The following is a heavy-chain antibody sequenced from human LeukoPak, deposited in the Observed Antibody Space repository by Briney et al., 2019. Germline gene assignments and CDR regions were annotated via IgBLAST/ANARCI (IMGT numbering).Heavy chain of an antibody. CDR1: GFTFTSYA. Sequence: PGGSLRLSCAASGFTFTSYAMSWVRQAPGKGLDWVSTISGSAVSTWYADSVKGRFTISRDNSKNTLYLQMNSLRAEDTAVYYCAKDSSSAWFDPWGQGTLVTVFS. J-gene: IGHJ5*02. CDR3: AKDSSSAWFDP. V-gene: IGHV3-23*01. D-gene: IGHD6-6*01. CDR2: ISGSAVST.